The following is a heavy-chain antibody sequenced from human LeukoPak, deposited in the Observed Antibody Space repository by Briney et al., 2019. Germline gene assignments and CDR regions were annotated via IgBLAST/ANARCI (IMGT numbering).Heavy chain of an antibody. J-gene: IGHJ5*02. D-gene: IGHD1-14*01. CDR2: INHNGGT. CDR3: ARVPSGSRIDP. CDR1: GGSFSGYF. Sequence: PSETLSLTCAVYGGSFSGYFWSWIRQPPGKGLEWIGDINHNGGTNYNPSLKSRVTISVDTSKKQFSLKLSSVTAADTAVYYCARVPSGSRIDPWGQGTLVTVSS. V-gene: IGHV4-34*01.